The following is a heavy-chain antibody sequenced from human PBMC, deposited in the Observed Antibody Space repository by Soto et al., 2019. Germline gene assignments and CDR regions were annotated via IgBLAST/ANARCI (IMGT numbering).Heavy chain of an antibody. Sequence: QVQLVQSGAEVKKPGASVKVSCKASGYTFTSYDINWVRQATGQGLEWMGWMNPNSGNTGYAQKFQGRVTMTRNTSISTAYMELSSLRSEDTAAYYCWGFWSGPLGMDVWGQGTTVTVSS. J-gene: IGHJ6*02. V-gene: IGHV1-8*01. CDR3: WGFWSGPLGMDV. D-gene: IGHD3-3*01. CDR1: GYTFTSYD. CDR2: MNPNSGNT.